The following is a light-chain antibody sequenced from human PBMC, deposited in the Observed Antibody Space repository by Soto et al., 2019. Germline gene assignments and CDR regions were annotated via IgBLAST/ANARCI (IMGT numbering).Light chain of an antibody. CDR1: QSVSSSY. Sequence: ELVLTQSPGTLSLSPGERATLSCRASQSVSSSYLAWYQQKPGQAPRLLIYGASSRATGIPDRFGGSGSGTDFTLTISRLEPEDFAVYYCQQYDSPPITFGQGTRL. J-gene: IGKJ5*01. CDR3: QQYDSPPIT. V-gene: IGKV3-20*01. CDR2: GAS.